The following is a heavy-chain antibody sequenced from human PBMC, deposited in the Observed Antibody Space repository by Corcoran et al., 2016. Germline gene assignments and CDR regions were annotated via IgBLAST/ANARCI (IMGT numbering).Heavy chain of an antibody. CDR1: GGSFSGYY. V-gene: IGHV4-34*01. J-gene: IGHJ6*02. CDR2: INHSGST. D-gene: IGHD3-3*01. Sequence: QQQQWGAGLLKPSETLSLTCAVYGGSFSGYYWSWIRQPPGKGREWIGEINHSGSTNYNPSLKSRVTISVDTSKNQFSLKLSSVTAADTAVYYCARWGVVSLYYYYGMDVWGQGNPGHRLL. CDR3: ARWGVVSLYYYYGMDV.